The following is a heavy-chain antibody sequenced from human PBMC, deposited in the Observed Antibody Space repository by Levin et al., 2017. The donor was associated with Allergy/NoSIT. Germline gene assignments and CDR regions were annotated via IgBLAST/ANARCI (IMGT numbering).Heavy chain of an antibody. V-gene: IGHV3-30*18. J-gene: IGHJ5*02. Sequence: GGSLRLSCAASGFTFSSYGMHWVRQAPGKGLEWVAVISYDGSNKYYADSVKGRFTISRDNSKNTLYLQMNSLRAEDTAVYYCAKDFRGVENWFDPWGQGTLVTVSS. D-gene: IGHD2-15*01. CDR2: ISYDGSNK. CDR3: AKDFRGVENWFDP. CDR1: GFTFSSYG.